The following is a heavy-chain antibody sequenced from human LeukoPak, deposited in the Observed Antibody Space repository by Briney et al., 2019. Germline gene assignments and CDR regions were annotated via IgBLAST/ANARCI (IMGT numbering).Heavy chain of an antibody. CDR1: GGSISNDC. CDR2: ISHSGST. D-gene: IGHD6-13*01. Sequence: SETLSLTCTVSGGSISNDCWSWIRQPPGKELEWIAYISHSGSTDYNPSLKSRATISVDTSKNQFSLRLSSVTAADTAVYFCARHSSIWYPFDKWGQGTLVTVSS. CDR3: ARHSSIWYPFDK. V-gene: IGHV4-59*01. J-gene: IGHJ4*02.